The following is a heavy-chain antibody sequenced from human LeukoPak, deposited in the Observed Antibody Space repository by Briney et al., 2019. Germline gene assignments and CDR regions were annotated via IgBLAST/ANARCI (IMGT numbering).Heavy chain of an antibody. V-gene: IGHV1-58*02. CDR3: AADLRYSYGLTYYYYGMDV. J-gene: IGHJ6*02. CDR1: GFTFTSSA. D-gene: IGHD5-18*01. CDR2: IVVGSGNT. Sequence: GASVKVSCKASGFTFTSSAMQWVRQARGQRLEWIGWIVVGSGNTNYAQKFQERVTITRDMSTSTAYMELSSLRSEDTAVHYCAADLRYSYGLTYYYYGMDVWGQGTTVTVSS.